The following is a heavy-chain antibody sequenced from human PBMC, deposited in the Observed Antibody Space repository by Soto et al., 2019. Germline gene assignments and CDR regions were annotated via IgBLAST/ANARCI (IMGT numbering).Heavy chain of an antibody. J-gene: IGHJ5*02. D-gene: IGHD3-16*01. Sequence: EVQLVESGGGLVQPGGSLRLSCAASGLDFSNTWMHWVRQPPGKGLVWVSHINSDGSTTTFADSVKGRFTISRDNAKNTVYLQMNSLRAEVTAVYYCTRDWSYASASWGQGTLVTVSS. CDR3: TRDWSYASAS. CDR2: INSDGSTT. V-gene: IGHV3-74*01. CDR1: GLDFSNTW.